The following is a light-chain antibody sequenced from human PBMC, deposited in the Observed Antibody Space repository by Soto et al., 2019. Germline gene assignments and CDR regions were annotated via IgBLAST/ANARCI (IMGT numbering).Light chain of an antibody. Sequence: QSALTQSASVSGSPGQSITISCPGTSSDVGAYNYVSWYQQHPGKAPKLIIYDVSNRPSGVSNRFSGSKSGNTASLTISAPQAQDEADYYCSSFTSSSTRVFGTGTKVTVL. V-gene: IGLV2-14*01. CDR3: SSFTSSSTRV. CDR2: DVS. J-gene: IGLJ1*01. CDR1: SSDVGAYNY.